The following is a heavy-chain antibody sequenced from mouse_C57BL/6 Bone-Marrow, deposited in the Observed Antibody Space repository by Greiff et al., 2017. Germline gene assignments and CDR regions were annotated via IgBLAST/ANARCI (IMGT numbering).Heavy chain of an antibody. CDR3: ARYRRITTVVATDWYFDV. D-gene: IGHD1-1*01. Sequence: QVQLQQSGAELARPGASVKLSCKASGYTFTSYGISWVKQRTGQGLEWIGEIYPRSGNTYYNEKFKGKATLTADKSSSTAYMELRSLTSEDSAVYVCARYRRITTVVATDWYFDVWGTGTTVTVSS. CDR1: GYTFTSYG. J-gene: IGHJ1*03. V-gene: IGHV1-81*01. CDR2: IYPRSGNT.